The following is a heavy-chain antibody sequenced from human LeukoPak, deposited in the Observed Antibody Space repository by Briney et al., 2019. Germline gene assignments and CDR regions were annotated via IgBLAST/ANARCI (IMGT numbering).Heavy chain of an antibody. D-gene: IGHD3-10*01. J-gene: IGHJ5*02. CDR2: IKQDGSEK. CDR3: ASTDVVWYYYGSGSYPSWFDP. V-gene: IGHV3-7*01. Sequence: GGSLRLSCAASGFTFSSYWMSWVRQAPGKGLEGVANIKQDGSEKYYVDSVKGRFTIPRDNAKNSLYLQMNSLRAEDTAVYYCASTDVVWYYYGSGSYPSWFDPWGQGTLVTVSS. CDR1: GFTFSSYW.